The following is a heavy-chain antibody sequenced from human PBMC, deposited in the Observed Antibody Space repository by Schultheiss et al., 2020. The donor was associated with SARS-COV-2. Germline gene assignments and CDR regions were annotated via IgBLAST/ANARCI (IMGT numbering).Heavy chain of an antibody. CDR2: IWYDGSNK. CDR3: ARVLRLSRGFGEFSGPSVLDYYYYGMDV. CDR1: GFTFSSYG. D-gene: IGHD3-10*01. Sequence: GGSLRLSCAASGFTFSSYGMHWVRQAPGKGLEWVAVIWYDGSNKYYADSVKGRFTISRDNSKNTLYLQMNSLRAEDTAVYYCARVLRLSRGFGEFSGPSVLDYYYYGMDVWGQGTTVTVSS. V-gene: IGHV3-33*01. J-gene: IGHJ6*02.